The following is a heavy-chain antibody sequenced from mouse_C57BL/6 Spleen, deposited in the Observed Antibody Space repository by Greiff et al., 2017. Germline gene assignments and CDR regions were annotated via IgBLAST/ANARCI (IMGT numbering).Heavy chain of an antibody. V-gene: IGHV1-52*01. Sequence: VHLVESGAELVRPGSSVKLSCKASGYTFTSYWMHWVKQRPIQGLEWIGNIDPSDSETHYNQKFKDKATLTVDKSSSTAYMQLSSLTSEDSAVYYCARSWDYWGQGTTLTVSS. CDR1: GYTFTSYW. CDR2: IDPSDSET. J-gene: IGHJ2*01. CDR3: ARSWDY.